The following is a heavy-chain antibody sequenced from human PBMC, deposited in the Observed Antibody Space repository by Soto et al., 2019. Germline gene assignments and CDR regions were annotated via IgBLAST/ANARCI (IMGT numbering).Heavy chain of an antibody. CDR3: AKSHLIPYYYYGMDD. Sequence: SLRLSCAASGFTFSSYGMHWVRQAPGKGLEWVAVISYDGSNKYYADSVKGRFTISRDNSKNTLYLQMNSLRAEDTAVYYCAKSHLIPYYYYGMDDWGQGTTVTVSS. D-gene: IGHD2-2*01. CDR2: ISYDGSNK. J-gene: IGHJ6*02. V-gene: IGHV3-30*18. CDR1: GFTFSSYG.